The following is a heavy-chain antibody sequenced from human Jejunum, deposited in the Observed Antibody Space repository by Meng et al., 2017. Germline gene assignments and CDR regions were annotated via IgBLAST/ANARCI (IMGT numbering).Heavy chain of an antibody. CDR1: GDSITSGRYS. V-gene: IGHV4-39*01. Sequence: QLQLQESGSGLVQPAETLSRPCTASGDSITSGRYSWAWIRQPPGTGLEWIGSIQHSGSTYYNPSLKSRVSLSVDRSKNQFSLNLNSVAAADTAVYYCARLTYVRYFDYWGQGTLVTVSS. CDR3: ARLTYVRYFDY. J-gene: IGHJ4*02. D-gene: IGHD3-10*02. CDR2: IQHSGST.